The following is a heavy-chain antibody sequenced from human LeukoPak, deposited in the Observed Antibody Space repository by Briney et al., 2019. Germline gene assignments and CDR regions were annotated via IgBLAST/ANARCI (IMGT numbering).Heavy chain of an antibody. V-gene: IGHV3-30*03. CDR3: ARGGYGANDDAFDI. D-gene: IGHD4-23*01. CDR1: GFTFSTYG. Sequence: PGGSLRLSCAASGFTFSTYGMYWVRQAPGKGLEWVAIISYDGNDKYYADSVKGRFSISRDDSRNTLYLQMNSLRDEDTAVYYCARGGYGANDDAFDIWGQGTMVTVSS. J-gene: IGHJ3*02. CDR2: ISYDGNDK.